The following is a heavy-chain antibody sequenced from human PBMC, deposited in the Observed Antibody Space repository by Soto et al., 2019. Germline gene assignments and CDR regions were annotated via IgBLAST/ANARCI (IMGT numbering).Heavy chain of an antibody. CDR2: ISYDGSNK. Sequence: GGSLRLSCAASGFTFSSYAMHWVRQAPGKGLEWVAVISYDGSNKYYADSVKGRFTISRDNSKNTLYLQMNSLRAEDTAVYYCARDRDTAMAHDAFDIWGQGTMLTVSS. CDR3: ARDRDTAMAHDAFDI. D-gene: IGHD5-18*01. V-gene: IGHV3-30-3*01. J-gene: IGHJ3*02. CDR1: GFTFSSYA.